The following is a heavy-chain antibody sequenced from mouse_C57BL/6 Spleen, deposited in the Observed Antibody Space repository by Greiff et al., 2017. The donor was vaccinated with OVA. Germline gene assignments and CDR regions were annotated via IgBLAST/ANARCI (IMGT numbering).Heavy chain of an antibody. CDR1: GYTFTSYW. Sequence: VQLQESGAELVKPGASVKLSCKASGYTFTSYWMHWVKQRPGQGLEWIGNINPSNGGTNYNEKFKSKATLTVDKSSSTAYMQLSSLTSEDSAVYYCSRSDYYGSSPYYAMDYWGQGTSVTVSS. V-gene: IGHV1-53*01. D-gene: IGHD1-1*01. J-gene: IGHJ4*01. CDR3: SRSDYYGSSPYYAMDY. CDR2: INPSNGGT.